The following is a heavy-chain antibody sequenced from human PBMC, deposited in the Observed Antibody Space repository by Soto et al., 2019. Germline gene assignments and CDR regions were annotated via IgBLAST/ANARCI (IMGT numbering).Heavy chain of an antibody. CDR3: AKDRRAGGNSTFYFDF. CDR2: ISATGGGT. J-gene: IGHJ4*02. Sequence: GGSLRLSCAASGFKFSNYAMSWVRQAPGKGLEWVSLISATGGGTYYADSVKGRFTISRDNSHNTLYLQVHSLTAEDTAVYYCAKDRRAGGNSTFYFDFWGQGAQVTVSS. CDR1: GFKFSNYA. V-gene: IGHV3-23*01. D-gene: IGHD3-16*01.